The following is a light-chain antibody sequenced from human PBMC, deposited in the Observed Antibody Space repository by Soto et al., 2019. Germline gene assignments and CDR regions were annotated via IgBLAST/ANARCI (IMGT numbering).Light chain of an antibody. CDR1: TSNIEKFY. V-gene: IGLV1-47*01. CDR2: RDN. J-gene: IGLJ2*01. CDR3: AAWDDSLGGVV. Sequence: QAVVTQPPSASATPGQRVTISCSGSTSNIEKFYVYWYQQLPGTAPKLLVYRDNQRPSGVPDRFSGSKSGTSASLAISGLRSDDEADYYCAAWDDSLGGVVFGGGTKVTVL.